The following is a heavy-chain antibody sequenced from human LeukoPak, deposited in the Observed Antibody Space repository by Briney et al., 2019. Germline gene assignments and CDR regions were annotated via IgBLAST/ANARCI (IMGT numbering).Heavy chain of an antibody. CDR3: TRGYVGIDY. CDR2: INTDGSST. J-gene: IGHJ4*02. D-gene: IGHD5-12*01. CDR1: GFTFDDYG. V-gene: IGHV3-74*01. Sequence: GGSLRLSCAASGFTFDDYGMSWVRQAPGKGLVWASRINTDGSSTIYADSVKGRFTISRDNAKNTLYLQMNSLRAEDTAVYYCTRGYVGIDYWGQGTLVTVSS.